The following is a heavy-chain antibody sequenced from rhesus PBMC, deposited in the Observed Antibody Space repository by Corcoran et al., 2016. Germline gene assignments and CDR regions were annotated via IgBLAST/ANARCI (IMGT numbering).Heavy chain of an antibody. Sequence: EVQLVESGGGLAKPGGSLSSAVAASGFSFGDYYMYWVRQAPGKGLDVVSGISYTGSSTYYADSVKGRFTISRENAKNTLYLQMDSLRAEDTAVYYCARDRGSGWEPDYWGQGVLVTVSS. CDR2: ISYTGSST. V-gene: IGHV3S18*01. J-gene: IGHJ4*01. D-gene: IGHD6-31*01. CDR3: ARDRGSGWEPDY. CDR1: GFSFGDYY.